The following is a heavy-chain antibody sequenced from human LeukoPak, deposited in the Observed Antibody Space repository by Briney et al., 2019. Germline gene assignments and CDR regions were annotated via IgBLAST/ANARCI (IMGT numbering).Heavy chain of an antibody. V-gene: IGHV4-39*01. CDR1: GGSISSSSYY. Sequence: PSETLSLTCTVSGGSISSSSYYWGWIRQPPGKGLEWIGSIYYSGSTYYNPSLKSRVTISVDTSKNQFSLKLSSVTAADTAVYCCARRGRHYDFWSGYYKRKGYFDYWGQGTLVTVSS. CDR3: ARRGRHYDFWSGYYKRKGYFDY. CDR2: IYYSGST. D-gene: IGHD3-3*01. J-gene: IGHJ4*02.